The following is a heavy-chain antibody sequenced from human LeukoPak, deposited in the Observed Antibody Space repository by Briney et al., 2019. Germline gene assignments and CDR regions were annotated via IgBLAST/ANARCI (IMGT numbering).Heavy chain of an antibody. CDR2: IYPGDSDS. J-gene: IGHJ6*02. CDR3: ARSLGVYYYGMDV. V-gene: IGHV5-51*01. CDR1: GYSFTSYW. Sequence: GESLKISCKGSGYSFTSYWIGWVRQMPGKGLEWMGIIYPGDSDSRYSPSFQGQVTISADKSISTAYLQWSSLKASDTAMYYCARSLGVYYYGMDVWGQGTTVTVSS.